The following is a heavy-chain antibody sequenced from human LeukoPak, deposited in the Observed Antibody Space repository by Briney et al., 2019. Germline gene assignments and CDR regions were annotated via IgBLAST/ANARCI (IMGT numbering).Heavy chain of an antibody. CDR2: FYYTATT. V-gene: IGHV4-39*07. J-gene: IGHJ4*02. Sequence: SETLSLTCTVSGVSINSNTYYWGWVRQPPGKGLEWIASFYYTATTYYNPSLKRRVNISIDTSKNQFSLKLSSVTAADTAVYYCARGLTGSRRYFDSWGQGTLVTVSS. D-gene: IGHD3-10*01. CDR1: GVSINSNTYY. CDR3: ARGLTGSRRYFDS.